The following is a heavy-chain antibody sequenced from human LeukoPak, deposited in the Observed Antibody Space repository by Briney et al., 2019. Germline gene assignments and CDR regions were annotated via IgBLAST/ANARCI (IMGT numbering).Heavy chain of an antibody. CDR2: IAGSDGFT. Sequence: GGSLRLSCAASGFPFSSYAMNWVRQAPGKGLEWVSVIAGSDGFTQYADSVKGRFTISRDNSKNTVYLQMNRLRVVDTALYYCVRSLDYWGQGTLVTVSS. V-gene: IGHV3-23*01. CDR1: GFPFSSYA. J-gene: IGHJ4*02. CDR3: VRSLDY.